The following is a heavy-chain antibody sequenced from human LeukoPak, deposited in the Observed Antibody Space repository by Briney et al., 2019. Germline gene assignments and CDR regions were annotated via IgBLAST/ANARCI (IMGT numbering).Heavy chain of an antibody. CDR3: ARGGLYWHI. CDR1: GITLSTYW. D-gene: IGHD2-15*01. Sequence: GGSLRLSCAASGITLSTYWMSWVRQAPGKGLEWVANIKQDGSEKNYVDSVKGRFTISRDNSKNSLYLQMNSLRAEDTALYYCARGGLYWHIWGQGTMVTVSS. V-gene: IGHV3-7*04. J-gene: IGHJ3*02. CDR2: IKQDGSEK.